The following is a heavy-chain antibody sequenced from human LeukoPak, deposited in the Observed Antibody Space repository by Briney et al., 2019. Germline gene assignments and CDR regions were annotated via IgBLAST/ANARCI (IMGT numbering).Heavy chain of an antibody. D-gene: IGHD6-19*01. CDR3: AKRFSSGWRYAFDI. J-gene: IGHJ3*02. V-gene: IGHV3-23*01. Sequence: PGGSLRLSCAASGFTFRSYGMSWVRQAPGKGLEWVSAISGSGGSTYYADSVKGRFTISRDNSKNTLFLQMNSLRAEDTAIYYCAKRFSSGWRYAFDIWGQGTMVTVSS. CDR2: ISGSGGST. CDR1: GFTFRSYG.